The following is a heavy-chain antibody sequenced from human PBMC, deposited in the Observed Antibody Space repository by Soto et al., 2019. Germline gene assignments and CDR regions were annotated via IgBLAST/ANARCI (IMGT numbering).Heavy chain of an antibody. CDR1: GFTFSSYS. CDR2: ISGSGGST. CDR3: EKVRASRPDDY. V-gene: IGHV3-23*01. D-gene: IGHD1-26*01. J-gene: IGHJ4*02. Sequence: GSLRLSCAASGFTFSSYSMSWVRQAPGKGLEWVSAISGSGGSTYYADSVKGRFTISRDNSKNTLYLQMNSLRAEDTAVYYCEKVRASRPDDYWGQGTLVTGSS.